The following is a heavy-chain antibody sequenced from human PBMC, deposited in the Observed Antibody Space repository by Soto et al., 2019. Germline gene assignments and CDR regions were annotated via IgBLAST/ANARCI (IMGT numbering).Heavy chain of an antibody. CDR1: GFTFSYYW. Sequence: VQLVESGGVLVRPGGSRRLSCAASGFTFSYYWMHWVRQAPGKGLVWVSRIHSDGSSTNYADFVKGRFIISRDNARNTVDVQMNSVRVEDTALYYCARGDRGAFDLWGQGTVVTVSS. D-gene: IGHD1-26*01. J-gene: IGHJ3*01. CDR3: ARGDRGAFDL. CDR2: IHSDGSST. V-gene: IGHV3-74*01.